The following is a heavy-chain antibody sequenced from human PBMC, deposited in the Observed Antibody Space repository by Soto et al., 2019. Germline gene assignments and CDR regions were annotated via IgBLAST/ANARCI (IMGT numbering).Heavy chain of an antibody. CDR1: GYSFTSYW. D-gene: IGHD4-4*01. CDR3: ATVTTSRDYYHGMDV. J-gene: IGHJ6*02. V-gene: IGHV5-51*01. CDR2: IYPGDSDT. Sequence: PGESLKISCKGSGYSFTSYWIGWVRQMPGKGLEWMGIIYPGDSDTRYSPSFQGQVTISADKSISTAYLQWSSLKASDTAMYYCATVTTSRDYYHGMDVWGQGTTVTVSS.